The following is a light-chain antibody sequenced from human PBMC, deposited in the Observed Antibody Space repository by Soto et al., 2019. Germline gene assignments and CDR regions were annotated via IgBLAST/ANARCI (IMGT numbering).Light chain of an antibody. Sequence: DIQMTQSPSTLSASVGDRVTLTCRASQTVSSWLAWYQQKPGKAPTLLIYDVSSLESGVPSRFSGSGSVTEFTLTISSLQPDDFATYYCQQYYSYSRTFGQGTKVEVK. CDR2: DVS. CDR3: QQYYSYSRT. J-gene: IGKJ1*01. V-gene: IGKV1-5*01. CDR1: QTVSSW.